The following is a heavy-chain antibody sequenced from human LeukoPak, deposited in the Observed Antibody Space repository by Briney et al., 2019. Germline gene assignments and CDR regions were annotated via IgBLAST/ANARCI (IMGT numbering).Heavy chain of an antibody. CDR3: ARDRVVVPAAFDY. J-gene: IGHJ4*02. CDR1: VYTFTAYY. V-gene: IGHV1-2*02. D-gene: IGHD2-2*01. Sequence: ASVKVSCKASVYTFTAYYMHWVRQAPGQGLEWMGWINPNSGGTNYAQKFQGRVTMTRDTSISTAYMELSRLRSDDTAVYYCARDRVVVPAAFDYWGQGTLVTVSS. CDR2: INPNSGGT.